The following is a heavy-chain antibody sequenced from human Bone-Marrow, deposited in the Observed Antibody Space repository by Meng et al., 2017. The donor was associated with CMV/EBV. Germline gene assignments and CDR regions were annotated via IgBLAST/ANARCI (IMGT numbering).Heavy chain of an antibody. Sequence: GGSLRLSCAASGFTFSSYGMHWVRQAPGKGLEWVAVIWYDGSNKDYADSVKGRFTISRDNSKNTLSLQINSLRAEDTAVYYCAKHVAAGSYYYYGMDVWGQGPRVTVAS. J-gene: IGHJ6*02. CDR1: GFTFSSYG. V-gene: IGHV3-33*06. CDR3: AKHVAAGSYYYYGMDV. CDR2: IWYDGSNK. D-gene: IGHD6-13*01.